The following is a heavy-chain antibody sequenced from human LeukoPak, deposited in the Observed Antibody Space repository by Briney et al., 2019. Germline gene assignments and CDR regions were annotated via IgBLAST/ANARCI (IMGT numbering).Heavy chain of an antibody. CDR1: GVSISSGSNY. CDR2: IYSSGST. V-gene: IGHV4-39*07. D-gene: IGHD3-10*01. Sequence: SETLSLTCRVSGVSISSGSNYWGWIRQPPGKTLEWIGSIYSSGSTYYNSSLKSRVIILIDTAKNHFSLNLGSVTAADTAVYYCARSDGYGLVGIWGQGTMVTVSS. CDR3: ARSDGYGLVGI. J-gene: IGHJ3*02.